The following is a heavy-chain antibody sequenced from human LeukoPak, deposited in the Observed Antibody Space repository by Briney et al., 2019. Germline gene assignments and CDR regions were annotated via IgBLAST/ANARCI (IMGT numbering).Heavy chain of an antibody. CDR1: GFTFGDYG. D-gene: IGHD2-8*01. V-gene: IGHV3-43*01. CDR3: AKDVMIYARGGPDH. J-gene: IGHJ4*02. CDR2: ITWNGDST. Sequence: GGSLRLSCAASGFTFGDYGMHWVRQIPGKGLEWLSLITWNGDSTYYADSVEGRFTISRDDSKSSLYLQMNSLKTEDTALYYCAKDVMIYARGGPDHWGQGTLVTVSS.